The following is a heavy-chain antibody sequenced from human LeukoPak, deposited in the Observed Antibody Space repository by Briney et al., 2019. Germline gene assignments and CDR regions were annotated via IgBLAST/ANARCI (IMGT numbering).Heavy chain of an antibody. J-gene: IGHJ5*02. CDR3: ARRRYCSSTSCLYGGWFDP. V-gene: IGHV4-34*01. CDR2: INHSGST. D-gene: IGHD2-2*01. Sequence: KSSETLSLTCAVYGGSFSGYYWSWICQPPGKGLEWIGEINHSGSTNYNPSLKSRVTISVDTSKNQFSLKLSSVTAADTAVYCCARRRYCSSTSCLYGGWFDPWGQGTLVTVSS. CDR1: GGSFSGYY.